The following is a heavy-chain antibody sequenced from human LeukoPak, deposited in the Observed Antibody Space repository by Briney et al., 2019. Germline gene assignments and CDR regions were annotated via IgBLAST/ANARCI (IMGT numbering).Heavy chain of an antibody. J-gene: IGHJ6*03. CDR3: ARHAHYHDFWRGTYYYYMDV. CDR1: GYSFTGYW. D-gene: IGHD3-3*01. V-gene: IGHV5-51*01. CDR2: IYPGDSDT. Sequence: GESLKISCKGSGYSFTGYWIGWVSQMPGKGLEWMGIIYPGDSDTRYSPSFQGQVTISADKSISTAYLQWSSLKASDTAMYYCARHAHYHDFWRGTYYYYMDVWGKGTTVTVSS.